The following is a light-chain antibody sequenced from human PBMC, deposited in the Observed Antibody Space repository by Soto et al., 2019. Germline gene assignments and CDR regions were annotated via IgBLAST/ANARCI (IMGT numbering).Light chain of an antibody. CDR1: QSISSY. CDR2: DAA. J-gene: IGKJ3*01. V-gene: IGKV3-11*01. CDR3: HQRGTWPFT. Sequence: EIVLTQSPATLSLSPGERATLSCRASQSISSYLAWYQQKPDQAPRLLIYDAANRATCIPARFSGRGSGTDFTRSISSLEPEGFAVYHCHQRGTWPFTLGHRNKVDIK.